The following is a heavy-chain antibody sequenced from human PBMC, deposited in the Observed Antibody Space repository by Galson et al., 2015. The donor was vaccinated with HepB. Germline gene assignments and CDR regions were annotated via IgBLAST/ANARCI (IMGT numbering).Heavy chain of an antibody. D-gene: IGHD2-2*01. Sequence: VKVSCKVSGYTFTDYYMHWVQQAPGKGLEWMGLVDPEDGETIYAEKFQGRVTITADTSTDTAYMELSSLRSEDTAVYYCARGCSSTSCPPDYWGQGTLVTVSS. CDR1: GYTFTDYY. V-gene: IGHV1-69-2*01. CDR3: ARGCSSTSCPPDY. CDR2: VDPEDGET. J-gene: IGHJ4*02.